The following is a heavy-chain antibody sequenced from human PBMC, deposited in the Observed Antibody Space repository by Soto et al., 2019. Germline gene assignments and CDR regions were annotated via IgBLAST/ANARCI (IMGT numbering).Heavy chain of an antibody. CDR2: LFHRGST. CDR1: GGSISSGGYS. J-gene: IGHJ2*01. D-gene: IGHD1-26*01. Sequence: QLQLQESGSGLVKPSQTLSLTCAVSGGSISSGGYSWSWLRQPPGQGLEWSGYLFHRGSTYYNPPLTLRVTISVDGSNNHFPLELSSVTAADTAVYYCAREGGSGNPEWYFNVWGRGTLVTVSS. V-gene: IGHV4-30-2*01. CDR3: AREGGSGNPEWYFNV.